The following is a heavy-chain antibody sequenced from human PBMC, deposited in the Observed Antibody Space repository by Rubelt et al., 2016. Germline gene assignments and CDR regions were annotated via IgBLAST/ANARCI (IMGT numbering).Heavy chain of an antibody. CDR3: ARGPGFTVVTAFDI. D-gene: IGHD2-21*02. CDR2: ISDDGSSK. J-gene: IGHJ3*02. CDR1: GFTFSRYA. V-gene: IGHV3-30*04. Sequence: LVESGGGVVQPGRSLRLSCAASGFTFSRYAMHWVRQAPGKGLEWVAVISDDGSSKYYADSVKGRFTISRDSSKNTLYLQMNSLRGEDTAEYYCARGPGFTVVTAFDIWGQGTMVTVSS.